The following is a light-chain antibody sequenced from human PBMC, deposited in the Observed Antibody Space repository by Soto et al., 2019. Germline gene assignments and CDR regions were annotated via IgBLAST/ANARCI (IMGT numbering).Light chain of an antibody. CDR2: GAS. J-gene: IGKJ5*01. CDR1: QSVNSR. CDR3: PEYSTPPIP. V-gene: IGKV3-20*01. Sequence: GLKLSPGTVALPKGERATLSCRASQSVNSRLAWYQHKPGQAPRLLISGASNRASGIPARFSAWGSGTDFTLTISRVDPADFAFYYCPEYSTPPIPSCHGTRPEI.